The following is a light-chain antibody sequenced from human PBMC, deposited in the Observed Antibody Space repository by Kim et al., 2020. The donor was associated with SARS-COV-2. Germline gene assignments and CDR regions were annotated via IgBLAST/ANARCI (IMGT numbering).Light chain of an antibody. CDR2: QDS. CDR3: QAWDSSTAWV. CDR1: KLGDKY. J-gene: IGLJ1*01. Sequence: SYELTQPPSVSVSPGQTASITCSGDKLGDKYACWYQQKPGQSPVLVIHQDSKRPSGIPERFSGSNSGNTATLTISGTQAMDEADYYCQAWDSSTAWVFGT. V-gene: IGLV3-1*01.